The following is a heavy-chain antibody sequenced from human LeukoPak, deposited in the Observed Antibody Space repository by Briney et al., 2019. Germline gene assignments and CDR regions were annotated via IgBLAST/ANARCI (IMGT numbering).Heavy chain of an antibody. CDR3: ARADRGWRYYFDY. J-gene: IGHJ4*02. D-gene: IGHD6-19*01. Sequence: ASVKVSCKASGGTFISYAISWVRQAPGQGLEWMGGIIPIFGTANYAQKFQGRVTITADEYTSTAYMELSSLRSEDTAVYYCARADRGWRYYFDYWGQGTLVTVSS. V-gene: IGHV1-69*13. CDR1: GGTFISYA. CDR2: IIPIFGTA.